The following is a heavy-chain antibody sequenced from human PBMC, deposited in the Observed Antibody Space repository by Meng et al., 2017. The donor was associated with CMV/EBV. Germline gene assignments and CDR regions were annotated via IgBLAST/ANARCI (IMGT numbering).Heavy chain of an antibody. D-gene: IGHD3-10*01. CDR2: ISGSGGRT. CDR1: GFTFSSYA. J-gene: IGHJ6*02. CDR3: AKLPERMSFYYYGMDV. Sequence: GESLKISCAASGFTFSSYAMSWVRQAPGKGLEWVSAISGSGGRTYYADSVKGRFTISRDNSKNTLYLQMNSLRAEDTAVYYCAKLPERMSFYYYGMDVWGQGTTVTVSS. V-gene: IGHV3-23*01.